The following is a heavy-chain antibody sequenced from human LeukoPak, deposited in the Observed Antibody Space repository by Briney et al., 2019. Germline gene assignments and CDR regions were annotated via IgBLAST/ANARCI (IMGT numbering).Heavy chain of an antibody. CDR1: GGTLSSYA. D-gene: IGHD4-17*01. CDR2: IIPIFGTA. J-gene: IGHJ4*02. Sequence: SVKVSCKASGGTLSSYAISWVRQAPGQGLEWMGGIIPIFGTANYAQKFQGRVTITTDESTSTAYMELSSLRSADTAVYYCAGGTTVNPYYFDYWGQGTLVTVSS. CDR3: AGGTTVNPYYFDY. V-gene: IGHV1-69*05.